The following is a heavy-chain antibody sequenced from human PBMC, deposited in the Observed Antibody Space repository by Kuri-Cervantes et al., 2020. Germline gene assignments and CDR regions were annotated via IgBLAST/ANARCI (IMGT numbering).Heavy chain of an antibody. CDR1: GYTFTSYS. CDR2: INAGNGNT. Sequence: ASVKVSCKASGYTFTSYSMHWVRQAPGQRLEWMGWINAGNGNTKYSQKFQGRVTITRDTSASTAYMELSSLRSEDTAVYYCARLDYDILTRRAESFQHWGQGTLVTVSS. V-gene: IGHV1-3*01. D-gene: IGHD3-9*01. CDR3: ARLDYDILTRRAESFQH. J-gene: IGHJ1*01.